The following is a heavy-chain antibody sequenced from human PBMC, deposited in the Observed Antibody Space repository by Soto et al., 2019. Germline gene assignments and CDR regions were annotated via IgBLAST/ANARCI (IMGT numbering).Heavy chain of an antibody. CDR1: GDSISSYY. J-gene: IGHJ5*02. D-gene: IGHD5-12*01. CDR2: IFYSGST. Sequence: SETLSLTCTVSGDSISSYYWGWIRQPPGRGLEWIGYIFYSGSTNYNPSLKSRVTISIDTSKNQFSLKLSSVTAADTAVYYCARMGYSGYEIDNWFDPWGQGTMVTVSS. CDR3: ARMGYSGYEIDNWFDP. V-gene: IGHV4-59*01.